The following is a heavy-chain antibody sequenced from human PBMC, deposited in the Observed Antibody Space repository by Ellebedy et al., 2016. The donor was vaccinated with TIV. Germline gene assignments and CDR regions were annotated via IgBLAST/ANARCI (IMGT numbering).Heavy chain of an antibody. CDR3: AKDGAWKVRGALDV. D-gene: IGHD3-10*01. Sequence: PGGSLRLSCAVSGFTFSSYAMSWVRQAPGKGLEWVSCIGGSGGFTYYADSVKGRFTISRDNSKNTLYLQMNSLRAEDTALYYCAKDGAWKVRGALDVWGQGTTVTVSS. CDR2: IGGSGGFT. V-gene: IGHV3-23*01. CDR1: GFTFSSYA. J-gene: IGHJ6*02.